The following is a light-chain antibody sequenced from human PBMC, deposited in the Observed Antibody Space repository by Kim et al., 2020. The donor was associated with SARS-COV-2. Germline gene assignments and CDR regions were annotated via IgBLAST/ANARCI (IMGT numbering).Light chain of an antibody. Sequence: LSPGERDTLSCRASQSVNNNFLAWYQQKPGQAPRLLIYGASSRATGIPDRFSGSGSGTDFTLTISRLEPEDFAVFYCQQYDSPPYTFGQGTKLEI. CDR2: GAS. V-gene: IGKV3-20*01. CDR3: QQYDSPPYT. CDR1: QSVNNNF. J-gene: IGKJ2*01.